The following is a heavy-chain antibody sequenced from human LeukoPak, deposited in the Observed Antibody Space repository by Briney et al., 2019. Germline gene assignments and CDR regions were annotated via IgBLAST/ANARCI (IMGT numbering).Heavy chain of an antibody. Sequence: PSETLSLTCSVSGDSVSKTTYYWGWIRQPPGKGLEWIGSIYYGGTTHYSPSLKSRITISVDTSNNQFSLKVASVTAADTAVYYCASTHAGRYYTTFDSWGQGTLVAVSS. V-gene: IGHV4-39*01. J-gene: IGHJ4*02. CDR3: ASTHAGRYYTTFDS. D-gene: IGHD1-26*01. CDR2: IYYGGTT. CDR1: GDSVSKTTYY.